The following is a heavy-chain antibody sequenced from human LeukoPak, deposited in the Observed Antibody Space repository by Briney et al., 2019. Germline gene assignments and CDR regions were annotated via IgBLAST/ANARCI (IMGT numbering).Heavy chain of an antibody. Sequence: PSETLSLTCTVSGGSISSYYWSWIRQPPGKGLEWIGYIYYSGSTNYNPSLKSRVTISVDTSKNQFSLKLSSVTAADTAVYYCAREGVDYYDSSGLYYFDYWGQGTLVTVSS. CDR2: IYYSGST. CDR1: GGSISSYY. V-gene: IGHV4-59*01. D-gene: IGHD3-22*01. CDR3: AREGVDYYDSSGLYYFDY. J-gene: IGHJ4*02.